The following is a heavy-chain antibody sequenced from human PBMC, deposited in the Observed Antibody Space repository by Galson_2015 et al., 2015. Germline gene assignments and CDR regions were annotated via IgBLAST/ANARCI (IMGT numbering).Heavy chain of an antibody. Sequence: SLRLSCAASGFTFRNFAVHWVRQAPGKGLKHVSAIDGDGGRTYYADSVKGRFTISRDNSKNTLYLQMSSLRPEDTAVYYCVKDSTGQQLGYYYMDVWGKGTTVTVSS. CDR2: IDGDGGRT. V-gene: IGHV3-64D*06. D-gene: IGHD6-13*01. CDR1: GFTFRNFA. CDR3: VKDSTGQQLGYYYMDV. J-gene: IGHJ6*03.